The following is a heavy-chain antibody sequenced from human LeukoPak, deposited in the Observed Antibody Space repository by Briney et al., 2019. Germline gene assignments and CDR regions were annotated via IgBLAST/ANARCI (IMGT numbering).Heavy chain of an antibody. D-gene: IGHD6-19*01. J-gene: IGHJ5*02. CDR1: GGSISSYY. CDR3: ARDSRYSSGVGFDP. CDR2: IYTSGST. Sequence: SETLSLTCTVSGGSISSYYWSWIRQPAGKGLEWIGRIYTSGSTNYNPSLKSRVTMSVDTSKNEFSLKLSSVTAADTAVYYCARDSRYSSGVGFDPWGQGTLVTVSS. V-gene: IGHV4-4*07.